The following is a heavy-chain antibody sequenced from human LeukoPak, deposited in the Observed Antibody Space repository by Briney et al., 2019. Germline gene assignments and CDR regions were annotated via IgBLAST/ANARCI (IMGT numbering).Heavy chain of an antibody. CDR1: GFTFDDYG. J-gene: IGHJ4*02. CDR2: INWNGGST. V-gene: IGHV3-20*04. Sequence: PGGSLRLSCAASGFTFDDYGMSWVRQAPGKGLEWVSGINWNGGSTGYADSVKGRFTISRDNAKNSLYLQMNSLRAEDTALYYCARDALLGSGSYYNHIDYWGQGTLVTVSS. CDR3: ARDALLGSGSYYNHIDY. D-gene: IGHD3-10*01.